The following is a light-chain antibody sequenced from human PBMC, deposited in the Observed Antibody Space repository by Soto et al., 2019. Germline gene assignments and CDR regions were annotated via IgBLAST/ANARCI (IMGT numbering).Light chain of an antibody. Sequence: EIFLTHSPATLSLSPGERATPSSRPSQSVSSYLAWYQQKPGQAPRLLIYDASNRATGIPARFSGSGSGTDFTLTISSLEPEDFAVYYCQQRSNWPGITFGQGTRLEIK. CDR1: QSVSSY. CDR3: QQRSNWPGIT. V-gene: IGKV3-11*01. CDR2: DAS. J-gene: IGKJ5*01.